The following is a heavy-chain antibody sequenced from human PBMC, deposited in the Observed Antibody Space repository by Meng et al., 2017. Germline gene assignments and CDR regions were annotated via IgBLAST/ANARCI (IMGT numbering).Heavy chain of an antibody. Sequence: GESLKISCKGSEYSFTSYWIGWVRQMPGKGLEWMGIIYPGDSDTRYSPSFQGQVTISADKSISTAYLQWSSLKASDTAMYYCARRRSYVWGSYRYFAFDIWGQGTMVTVSS. CDR3: ARRRSYVWGSYRYFAFDI. J-gene: IGHJ3*02. CDR2: IYPGDSDT. CDR1: EYSFTSYW. D-gene: IGHD3-16*02. V-gene: IGHV5-51*01.